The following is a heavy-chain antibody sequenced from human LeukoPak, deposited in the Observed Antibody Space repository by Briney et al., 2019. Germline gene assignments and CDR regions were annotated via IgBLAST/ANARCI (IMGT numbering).Heavy chain of an antibody. CDR2: ISNGDHT. V-gene: IGHV3-23*01. D-gene: IGHD3-22*01. J-gene: IGHJ4*02. CDR3: ARRDTSDYYYFDY. CDR1: GFPFSSYS. Sequence: GGSLRLSCAASGFPFSSYSMNWVRQAPGKGLEWVSTISNGDHTYYEDSVKGRITISRDNSKNTLYLQMNSLRAEDTAVYYCARRDTSDYYYFDYWGQGTLVTVSS.